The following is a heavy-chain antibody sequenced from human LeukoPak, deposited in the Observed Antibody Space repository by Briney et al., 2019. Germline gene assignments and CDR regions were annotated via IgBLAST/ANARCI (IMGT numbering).Heavy chain of an antibody. V-gene: IGHV4-39*01. J-gene: IGHJ4*02. Sequence: SETLSLTCTVSGGSISSSSYYWGWIRQPPGKGLEWIGSIYYSGSTYYNPSLKSRVTISVDTSKNQFSLKLSSVTAADTAVYYCASMDFWSGYCVDYWGQGTLVTVSS. CDR3: ASMDFWSGYCVDY. CDR1: GGSISSSSYY. CDR2: IYYSGST. D-gene: IGHD3-3*01.